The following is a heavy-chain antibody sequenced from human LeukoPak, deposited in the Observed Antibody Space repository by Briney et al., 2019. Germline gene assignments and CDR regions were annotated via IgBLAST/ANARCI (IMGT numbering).Heavy chain of an antibody. V-gene: IGHV3-23*01. CDR3: AKVRRRDGYNFDY. CDR2: ISGSGGST. D-gene: IGHD5-24*01. CDR1: GITFSSYG. Sequence: PGGSLRLSCAASGITFSSYGMSWVRQALGKGLEWVSAISGSGGSTYYADSVKGRFTISRDNSKNTLYLQMNSLRAEDTAVYYCAKVRRRDGYNFDYWGQGTLVTVSS. J-gene: IGHJ4*02.